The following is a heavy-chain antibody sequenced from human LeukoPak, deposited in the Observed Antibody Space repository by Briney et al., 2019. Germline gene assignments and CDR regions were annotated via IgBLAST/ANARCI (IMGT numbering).Heavy chain of an antibody. D-gene: IGHD3-22*01. CDR3: ARDHLQYYYDSSGYYYVDAFDI. V-gene: IGHV3-11*06. Sequence: GGSLRLSCAASEFTFSDYYMSWIRQAPGKGLEWVSSISSSSSYIYYADSVKGRFTISRDNAKNSLYLQMNSLRAEDTAVYYCARDHLQYYYDSSGYYYVDAFDIWGQGTMVTVSS. CDR1: EFTFSDYY. CDR2: ISSSSSYI. J-gene: IGHJ3*02.